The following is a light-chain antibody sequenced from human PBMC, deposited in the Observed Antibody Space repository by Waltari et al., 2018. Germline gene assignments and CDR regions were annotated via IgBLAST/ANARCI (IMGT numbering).Light chain of an antibody. CDR1: GSNIGNTF. CDR3: GTWDTDLSVV. Sequence: QSVLTQPPSVSAAPGQKVTISCSGAGSNIGNTFVSWYQQLTGTAPKLLIYDKHKRPAAIPDRFSGSKSCTSATLGITGLQTGDEADYYCGTWDTDLSVVFGGGTKLTVL. V-gene: IGLV1-51*01. J-gene: IGLJ2*01. CDR2: DKH.